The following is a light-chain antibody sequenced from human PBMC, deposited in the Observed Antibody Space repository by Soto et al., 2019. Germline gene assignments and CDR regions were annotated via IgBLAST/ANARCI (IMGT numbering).Light chain of an antibody. CDR3: CSYAGSSTWV. V-gene: IGLV2-23*01. CDR1: SSDVGSYNL. Sequence: QSALTQPASVSGSPGQSITISCTGTSSDVGSYNLVSWYQQHPGKAPKLMIYEGSKRASGVSNRFSGSKSGSTASLTISGLQAEDEDYYYCCSYAGSSTWVFGGGTKLTVL. J-gene: IGLJ3*02. CDR2: EGS.